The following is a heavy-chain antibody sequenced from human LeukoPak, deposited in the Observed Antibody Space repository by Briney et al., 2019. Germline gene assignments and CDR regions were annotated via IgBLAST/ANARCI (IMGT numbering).Heavy chain of an antibody. Sequence: GGSLKLSCAASGFTFSNYWLTWVRQAPGKGLVGVANIKHEGSEDYYLDSVKGRFTISRDNAKNSLYLQMNSLGAEDTAVYYCADLGITMIGGVWGKGTTVTISS. J-gene: IGHJ6*04. CDR3: ADLGITMIGGV. D-gene: IGHD3-10*02. CDR2: IKHEGSED. V-gene: IGHV3-7*01. CDR1: GFTFSNYW.